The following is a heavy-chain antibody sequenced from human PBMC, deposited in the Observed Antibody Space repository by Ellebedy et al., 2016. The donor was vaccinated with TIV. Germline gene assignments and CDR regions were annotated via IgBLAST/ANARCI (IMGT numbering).Heavy chain of an antibody. J-gene: IGHJ4*02. CDR3: ARDGACGGDCYGDNY. CDR1: GYTFTGYY. D-gene: IGHD2-21*02. Sequence: AASVKVSCKASGYTFTGYYIHWVRQAPGQGLEWMGWINPKNGGTNYAQKFQGRVTMTRDTSISTAYMELSWLRSDDTAVYYCARDGACGGDCYGDNYWGQGSLVTVPS. CDR2: INPKNGGT. V-gene: IGHV1-2*02.